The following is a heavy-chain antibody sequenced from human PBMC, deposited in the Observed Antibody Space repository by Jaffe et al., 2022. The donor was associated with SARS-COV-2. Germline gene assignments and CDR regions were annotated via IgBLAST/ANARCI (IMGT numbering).Heavy chain of an antibody. CDR1: GGTFSSYA. D-gene: IGHD2-21*02. Sequence: QVQLVQSGAEVKKPGSSVKVSCKASGGTFSSYAISWVRQAPGQGLEWMGGIIPIFGTANYAQKFQGRVTITADESTSTAYMELSSLRSEDTAVYYCARGPSDSDCGGDCYFDYWGQGTLVTVSS. J-gene: IGHJ4*02. CDR2: IIPIFGTA. V-gene: IGHV1-69*01. CDR3: ARGPSDSDCGGDCYFDY.